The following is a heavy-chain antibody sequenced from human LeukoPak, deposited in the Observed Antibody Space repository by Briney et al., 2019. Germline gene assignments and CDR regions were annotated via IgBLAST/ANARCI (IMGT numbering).Heavy chain of an antibody. CDR3: ARGGYSSSWDNFDC. V-gene: IGHV3-30-3*01. Sequence: PGGSLRLSCAASGFTFSTYAIHWVRQAPGKGLEWVAVISYDGSNKYYADSVKGRFTVSRDNSKNTLYLQMNSLRTEDTAVYYCARGGYSSSWDNFDCWGQGTLVTVSS. CDR1: GFTFSTYA. CDR2: ISYDGSNK. D-gene: IGHD6-13*01. J-gene: IGHJ4*02.